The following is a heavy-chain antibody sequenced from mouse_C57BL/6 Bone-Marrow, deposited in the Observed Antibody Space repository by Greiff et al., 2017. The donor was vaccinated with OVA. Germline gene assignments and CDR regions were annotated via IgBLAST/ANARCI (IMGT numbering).Heavy chain of an antibody. CDR1: GFTFSSYG. D-gene: IGHD3-2*02. V-gene: IGHV5-6*01. Sequence: EVKLVESGGDLVKPGGSLKLSCAASGFTFSSYGMSWVRQTPDKRLEWVATISSGGSYTSYPYSVKGRFTISIDNARNTLYLQMGSLKSEDTAMYYCAEQNVDSSGYNAMDYWGQGTSVTVSS. CDR3: AEQNVDSSGYNAMDY. CDR2: ISSGGSYT. J-gene: IGHJ4*01.